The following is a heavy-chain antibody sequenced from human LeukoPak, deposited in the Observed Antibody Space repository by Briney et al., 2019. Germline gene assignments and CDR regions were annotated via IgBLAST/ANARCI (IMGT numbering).Heavy chain of an antibody. D-gene: IGHD3-22*01. V-gene: IGHV4-31*03. J-gene: IGHJ4*02. CDR3: ARADYYGSSAYPY. CDR2: IYYSGTT. CDR1: GGSISSGNYY. Sequence: SQTLSLTCTVSGGSISSGNYYWTWIHQHPGKGLEWIGYIYYSGTTFYNPSLKSRVTISIDTSKNQFSLKLTSVTAADTAVYYCARADYYGSSAYPYWGQGTLVTVSS.